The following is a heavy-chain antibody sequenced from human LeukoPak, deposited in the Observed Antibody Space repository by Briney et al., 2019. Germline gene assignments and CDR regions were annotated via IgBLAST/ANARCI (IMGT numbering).Heavy chain of an antibody. CDR3: ARSPPSTYCTSTSCYPRHFDY. CDR1: GYSFTSYW. CDR2: IYPGDSDT. Sequence: GESLKISCKGSGYSFTSYWIGWVRQMPGKGLEWMGTIYPGDSDTRYSPSFQGQVTISADKSISTAYLQWSSLKASDTAMYYCARSPPSTYCTSTSCYPRHFDYWGQGTLVTVSS. D-gene: IGHD2-2*01. V-gene: IGHV5-51*01. J-gene: IGHJ4*02.